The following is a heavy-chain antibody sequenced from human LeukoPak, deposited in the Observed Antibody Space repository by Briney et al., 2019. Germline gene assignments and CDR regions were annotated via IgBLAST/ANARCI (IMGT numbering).Heavy chain of an antibody. V-gene: IGHV4-34*01. D-gene: IGHD3-9*01. CDR3: ARAPLRYFDWSPDGYYGMDV. CDR2: INHSGST. Sequence: PSETLSLTCAVYGGSFSGYYWSWIRQPPGKGLEWIWEINHSGSTNYNPSLKSRVTISVDTSKNQFSLKLSSVTAADTAVYYCARAPLRYFDWSPDGYYGMDVWGQGTTVTVSS. J-gene: IGHJ6*02. CDR1: GGSFSGYY.